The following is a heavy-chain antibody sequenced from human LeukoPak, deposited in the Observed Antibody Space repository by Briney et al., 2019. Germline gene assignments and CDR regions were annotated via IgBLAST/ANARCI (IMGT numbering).Heavy chain of an antibody. CDR3: ARGPYSDDSSGAFDI. CDR1: GGSISIYY. V-gene: IGHV4-4*07. D-gene: IGHD3-22*01. Sequence: SETLSLTCTVSGGSISIYYWSWIRQPAVKGLEWIGRIYTSGSTNYTPSLKSRVTMSVDTSKNQFSLKLSSVTAADTAVYFCARGPYSDDSSGAFDIWGQGTMVTVSS. CDR2: IYTSGST. J-gene: IGHJ3*02.